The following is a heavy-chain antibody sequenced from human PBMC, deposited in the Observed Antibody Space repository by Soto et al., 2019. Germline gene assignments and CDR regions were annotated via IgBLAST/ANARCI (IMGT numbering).Heavy chain of an antibody. CDR3: ARVESSLAAGDFDY. D-gene: IGHD3-3*01. CDR2: IYYSGST. CDR1: GGSISSGGYY. J-gene: IGHJ4*02. Sequence: PSETLSLTCTVSGGSISSGGYYWSWTRQHPGKGLEWIGYIYYSGSTYYNPSLKSRVTISVDTSKNQFSLKLSSVTAADTAVYYCARVESSLAAGDFDYWGQGTLVTVSS. V-gene: IGHV4-31*03.